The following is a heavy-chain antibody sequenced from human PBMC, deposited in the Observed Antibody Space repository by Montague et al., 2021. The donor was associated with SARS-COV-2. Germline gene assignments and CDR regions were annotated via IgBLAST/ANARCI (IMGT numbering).Heavy chain of an antibody. CDR2: IYYSGST. CDR1: GGSISSGGYY. J-gene: IGHJ3*02. CDR3: ARAGTITMIVVVIDAFDI. V-gene: IGHV4-31*03. Sequence: PSLTCTVSGGSISSGGYYWSWIRQHPGKGLEWIGYIYYSGSTYYNPSLKSRVTISVDTSKNQFSLKLSSVTAADTAVYYCARAGTITMIVVVIDAFDIWGQGTMVTVSS. D-gene: IGHD3-22*01.